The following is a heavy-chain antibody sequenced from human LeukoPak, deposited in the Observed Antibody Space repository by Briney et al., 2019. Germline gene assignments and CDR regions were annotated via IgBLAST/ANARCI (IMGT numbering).Heavy chain of an antibody. CDR1: GGSISSYY. D-gene: IGHD3-10*01. Sequence: PSETLSLTCTVSGGSISSYYWSWIRQPPGKGLEWIGCFYSSGSSGYNPSLKSRVIMSVDTSKNQFSLKLSSVTAADTAVYYCARERVVRGVGAFDIWGQGTMVTVSS. V-gene: IGHV4-59*12. CDR2: FYSSGSS. J-gene: IGHJ3*02. CDR3: ARERVVRGVGAFDI.